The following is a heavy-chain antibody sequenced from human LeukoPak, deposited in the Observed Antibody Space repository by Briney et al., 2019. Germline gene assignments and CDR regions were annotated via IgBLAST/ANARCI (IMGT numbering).Heavy chain of an antibody. V-gene: IGHV3-23*01. D-gene: IGHD2-8*01. CDR3: ANGVLMAYDI. J-gene: IGHJ3*02. Sequence: GGSLRLSXAASGFTFSSYAMSWVRQAPGKGLEWVSVISGSGGSTYYADSVKGRFTISRDNSKNTLYLQMNSLRAEDTAVYYCANGVLMAYDIWGQGTMVSVSS. CDR2: ISGSGGST. CDR1: GFTFSSYA.